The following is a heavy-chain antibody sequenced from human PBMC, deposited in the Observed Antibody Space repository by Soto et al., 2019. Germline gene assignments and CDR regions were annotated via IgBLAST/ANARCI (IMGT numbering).Heavy chain of an antibody. V-gene: IGHV3-23*01. Sequence: PGGSLRLSCAASGFTFSSYAMSWVRQAPGKGLEWVSAISGSGGSTYYADSVKGRFTISRDNSKNTLYLQMNSLRAEDTAVYYCAKGGYSYGPPYYYYGMDVWGQGTTVTVSS. D-gene: IGHD5-18*01. CDR1: GFTFSSYA. CDR3: AKGGYSYGPPYYYYGMDV. J-gene: IGHJ6*02. CDR2: ISGSGGST.